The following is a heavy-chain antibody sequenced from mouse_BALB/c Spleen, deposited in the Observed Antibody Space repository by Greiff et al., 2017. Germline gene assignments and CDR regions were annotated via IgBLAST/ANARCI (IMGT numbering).Heavy chain of an antibody. V-gene: IGHV1-39*01. D-gene: IGHD2-3*01. CDR2: IDPYYGGT. CDR3: ARLATTQYYFDY. J-gene: IGHJ2*01. Sequence: EVKLVESGPELEKPGASVKISCKASGYSFTGYNMNWVKQSNGKSLEWIGNIDPYYGGTSYNQKFKGKATLTVDKSSSTAYMQLKSLTSEDSAVYYCARLATTQYYFDYWGQGTTLTVSS. CDR1: GYSFTGYN.